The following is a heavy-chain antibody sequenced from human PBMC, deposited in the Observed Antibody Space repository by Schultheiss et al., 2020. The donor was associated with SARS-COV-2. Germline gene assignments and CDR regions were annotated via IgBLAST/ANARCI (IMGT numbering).Heavy chain of an antibody. V-gene: IGHV4-59*01. CDR3: ARDKVAAAGTGWFDP. CDR1: GGSISSYY. Sequence: SQTLSLTCTVSGGSISSYYWSWIRQPPGKGLEWIGYIYYSGSTNYNPSLKSRVTISVDTSKNQFSLKLSSVTAADTAVYYCARDKVAAAGTGWFDPWGQGTLVTVSS. J-gene: IGHJ5*02. CDR2: IYYSGST. D-gene: IGHD6-13*01.